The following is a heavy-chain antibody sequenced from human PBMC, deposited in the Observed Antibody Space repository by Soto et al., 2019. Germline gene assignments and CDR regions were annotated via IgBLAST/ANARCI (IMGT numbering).Heavy chain of an antibody. Sequence: QVQLVESGGGVVQPGRSLRLSCAASGFTFSSYGMQWVRQAPGKGLEWVAVIWYDGSNKYYADSVKGRFTISRDNSKNTLYRQMNSLRAEDTAVYYCARGGGGMDVWGQGTTVTVSS. CDR3: ARGGGGMDV. J-gene: IGHJ6*02. CDR1: GFTFSSYG. D-gene: IGHD3-16*01. V-gene: IGHV3-33*01. CDR2: IWYDGSNK.